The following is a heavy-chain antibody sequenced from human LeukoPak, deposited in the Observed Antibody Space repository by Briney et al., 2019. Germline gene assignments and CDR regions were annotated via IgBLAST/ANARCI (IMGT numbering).Heavy chain of an antibody. CDR1: GFTFSNYA. CDR3: ARGGITVTGLPFDY. V-gene: IGHV3-30-3*01. Sequence: GGSLRLSCAASGFTFSNYAMHWVRQAPGKGLEWVAVISDDGSNENFADSVKGRFTISRDNSKNTLYLQMNGLGAEDTAVYYCARGGITVTGLPFDYWGQGTLVTVSS. J-gene: IGHJ4*02. CDR2: ISDDGSNE. D-gene: IGHD4-17*01.